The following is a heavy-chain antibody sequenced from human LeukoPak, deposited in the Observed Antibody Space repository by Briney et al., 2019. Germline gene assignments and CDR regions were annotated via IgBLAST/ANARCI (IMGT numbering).Heavy chain of an antibody. CDR2: INHSGST. D-gene: IGHD3-10*01. Sequence: SDTLSLTCAVYGGSFSGYYWSWIRQPPGKGLEWIGEINHSGSTNYNPSLKSRVTISVDTSKNQFSLKLSSVTAADTAVYYCARHRMVRGVNFDYWGQGTLVTVSS. J-gene: IGHJ4*02. CDR1: GGSFSGYY. V-gene: IGHV4-34*01. CDR3: ARHRMVRGVNFDY.